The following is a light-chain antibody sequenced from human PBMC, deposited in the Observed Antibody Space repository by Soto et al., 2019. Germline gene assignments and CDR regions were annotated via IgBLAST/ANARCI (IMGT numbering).Light chain of an antibody. CDR2: EVT. CDR3: SSFTSRFTFV. CDR1: RSDVGAYNY. Sequence: QSALTQPASVSGSPGQSIAISCTGTRSDVGAYNYVSWYQQHTGKAPKLMISEVTNRPSGVSDRFSGSKSGNTASLTISALQAEDEADYYCSSFTSRFTFVFGTGTKGTVL. J-gene: IGLJ1*01. V-gene: IGLV2-14*01.